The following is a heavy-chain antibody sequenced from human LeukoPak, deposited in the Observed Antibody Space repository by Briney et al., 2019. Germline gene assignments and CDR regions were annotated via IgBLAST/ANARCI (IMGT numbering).Heavy chain of an antibody. CDR3: ARALVTTVTTVPRFDP. J-gene: IGHJ5*02. D-gene: IGHD4-17*01. CDR2: ISAYNGNT. Sequence: SVKVSCKASGYTFTSYGVSWVRQAPGQGLEWMGWISAYNGNTNYAQKLQGRVTMTTDTSTSTAYMELRSLRSDDTAVYYCARALVTTVTTVPRFDPWGQGTLVTVSS. V-gene: IGHV1-18*01. CDR1: GYTFTSYG.